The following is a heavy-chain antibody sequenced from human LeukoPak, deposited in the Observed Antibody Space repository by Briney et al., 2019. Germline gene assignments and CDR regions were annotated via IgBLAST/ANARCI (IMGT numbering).Heavy chain of an antibody. V-gene: IGHV1-2*02. CDR1: VYTFTVYY. J-gene: IGHJ4*02. CDR2: INPNTGGT. D-gene: IGHD3-22*01. CDR3: ARAPMIVVVFPPRLDF. Sequence: GASVTVSCKTSVYTFTVYYMHWVRQAPGQGLEWMGWINPNTGGTNYAQKFQGRVTMTSDTSISTAYMELSSLRSDDTAMYYCARAPMIVVVFPPRLDFWGQGTLVTVSS.